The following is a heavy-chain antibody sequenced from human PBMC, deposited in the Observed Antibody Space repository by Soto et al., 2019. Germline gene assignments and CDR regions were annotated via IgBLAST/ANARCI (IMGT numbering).Heavy chain of an antibody. Sequence: ATGQGLEWMGWINPNSGGTNYAQKFQGWVTMTRDTSISTAYMELSRLRSDDTAVYYCARDKIAARRVYYYYGMDVWGQGTTVTVSS. V-gene: IGHV1-2*04. J-gene: IGHJ6*02. CDR3: ARDKIAARRVYYYYGMDV. D-gene: IGHD6-6*01. CDR2: INPNSGGT.